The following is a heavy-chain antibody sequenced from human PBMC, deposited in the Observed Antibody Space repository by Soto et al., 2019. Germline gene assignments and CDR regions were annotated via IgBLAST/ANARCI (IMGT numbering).Heavy chain of an antibody. J-gene: IGHJ6*02. CDR3: AKNQGGYDYYYNGMDV. Sequence: QVQLVESGGGVVQPGRSLRLSCAASGFTFSTHGMHWVRQAPGKGLEWVADISYDGSNKYYADSVKGRFTISRDNSRNTLYLQMNSLRDEDTAVYYCAKNQGGYDYYYNGMDVWGQGTTVTVS. D-gene: IGHD5-12*01. CDR2: ISYDGSNK. V-gene: IGHV3-30*18. CDR1: GFTFSTHG.